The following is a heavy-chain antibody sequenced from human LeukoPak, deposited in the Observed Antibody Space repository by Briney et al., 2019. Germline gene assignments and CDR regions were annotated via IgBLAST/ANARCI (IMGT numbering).Heavy chain of an antibody. J-gene: IGHJ3*02. V-gene: IGHV4-30-2*01. CDR1: GGSINSGGYY. D-gene: IGHD6-13*01. CDR3: ARVVGGYSSSWLRIEAFDI. Sequence: SETLSLTFTVSGGSINSGGYYWTWIRQPPGEGLEWIAYFSHSGSTFYNPSLKSRVTISLDTSKNQFSLKLSSVTAADTAVYYCARVVGGYSSSWLRIEAFDIWGQGTMVTVSS. CDR2: FSHSGST.